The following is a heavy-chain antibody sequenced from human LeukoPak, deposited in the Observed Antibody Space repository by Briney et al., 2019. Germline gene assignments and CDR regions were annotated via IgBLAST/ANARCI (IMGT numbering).Heavy chain of an antibody. J-gene: IGHJ3*02. CDR3: ARDYILTLETENGDGFAI. CDR2: INAGNGNT. Sequence: ASVKVSCKASGYTFTTYTIHWVRQAPGQRLEWMGWINAGNGNTKYSQEFQDRVTITRDTSASTAYMELRSLTSDDTAVYFCARDYILTLETENGDGFAIWGQGTVVSVSS. D-gene: IGHD3-9*01. CDR1: GYTFTTYT. V-gene: IGHV1-3*01.